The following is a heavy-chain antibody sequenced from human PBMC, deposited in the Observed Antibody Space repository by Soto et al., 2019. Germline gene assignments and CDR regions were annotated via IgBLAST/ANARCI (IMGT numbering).Heavy chain of an antibody. CDR3: ARDLPTMDV. J-gene: IGHJ6*02. CDR2: IRAYNGNT. CDR1: GYTFTSYG. V-gene: IGHV1-18*01. Sequence: QVQLVQAGAEVKKPGASVKVSCKASGYTFTSYGISWVRQAPGQGLEWMGWIRAYNGNTNYAQKLQGRVTMTTDTYTSTADMELRRLRSDDTAVYYCARDLPTMDVGGQETTVTVSS.